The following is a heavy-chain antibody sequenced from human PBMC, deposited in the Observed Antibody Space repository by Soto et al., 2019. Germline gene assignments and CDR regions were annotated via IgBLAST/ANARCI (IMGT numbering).Heavy chain of an antibody. D-gene: IGHD2-2*01. Sequence: QVRLQESGPGLVEPSGTLSLTCAVSGDSVSSSSCWSWVRQAPGKGLEWIGEIYHSGTFNYNPSLASRVAVSVDKSRNQLSMNLKSVTAADTAVYYCVRSVPAATWQYSGMDVWGQGTTVTVSS. V-gene: IGHV4-4*02. CDR3: VRSVPAATWQYSGMDV. CDR1: GDSVSSSSC. J-gene: IGHJ6*02. CDR2: IYHSGTF.